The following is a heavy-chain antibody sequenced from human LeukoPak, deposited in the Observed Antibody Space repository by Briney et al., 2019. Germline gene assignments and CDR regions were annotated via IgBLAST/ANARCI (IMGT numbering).Heavy chain of an antibody. J-gene: IGHJ6*03. CDR1: GDSISSYY. CDR2: IYYSGST. CDR3: ARLFRGARYYYYMDV. V-gene: IGHV4-59*12. D-gene: IGHD3-16*01. Sequence: SETLSLTCSVFGDSISSYYWSWIRQPPGKGLEWIAFIYYSGSTNYNPSLKSRVTISVDTSKNQFSLKLSSVTAADTAVYYCARLFRGARYYYYMDVWGKGTTVTISS.